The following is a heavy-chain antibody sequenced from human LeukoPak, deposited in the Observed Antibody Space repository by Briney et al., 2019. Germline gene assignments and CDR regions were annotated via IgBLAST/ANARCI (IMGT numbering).Heavy chain of an antibody. Sequence: SETLSLTCAVYGGSFSGYYWSWIRQPPGKGLEWIGEINHSGSTNYNSSLKSRVTISVDTSKNQFSLKLSSVTAADTAVYYCARSRWSMVRGVITAWGQGTLVTVSS. CDR3: ARSRWSMVRGVITA. CDR1: GGSFSGYY. CDR2: INHSGST. D-gene: IGHD3-10*01. J-gene: IGHJ5*02. V-gene: IGHV4-34*01.